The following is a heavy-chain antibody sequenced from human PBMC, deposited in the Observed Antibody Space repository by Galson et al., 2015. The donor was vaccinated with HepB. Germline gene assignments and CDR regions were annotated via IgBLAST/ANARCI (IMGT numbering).Heavy chain of an antibody. CDR1: GFTFSSYW. Sequence: SLRLSCTASGFTFSSYWMSWVRQAPGKGLEWVANIKQDGSEKYYVDSVKGRFTISRDSAKNSLYLQMNSLRAEDTAVYYCARAYLPDYYYHFMDVWGKGTTVTVSS. V-gene: IGHV3-7*01. CDR2: IKQDGSEK. D-gene: IGHD2-2*02. CDR3: ARAYLPDYYYHFMDV. J-gene: IGHJ6*03.